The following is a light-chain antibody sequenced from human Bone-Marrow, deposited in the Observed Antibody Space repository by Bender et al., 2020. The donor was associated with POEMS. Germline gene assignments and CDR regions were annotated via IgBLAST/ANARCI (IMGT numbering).Light chain of an antibody. CDR2: EVS. J-gene: IGLJ2*01. V-gene: IGLV2-8*01. CDR1: SSDIGDYNF. CDR3: SSYSISTTLL. Sequence: QSALTQPPSASGSPGQSVTISCTGTSSDIGDYNFVSWHQQHPGKAPKLLIYEVSNRPSGVPDRFSASKSGNTASLTISGLQAEDEAHYYCSSYSISTTLLFGGGTKLTVL.